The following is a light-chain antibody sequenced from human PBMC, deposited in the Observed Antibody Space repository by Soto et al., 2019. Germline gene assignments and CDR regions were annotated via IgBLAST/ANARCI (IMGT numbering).Light chain of an antibody. CDR2: RAS. Sequence: DIQMTQSPSTLSASVGDRVTITCRASQDIGTWLAWYQQKPEKAPKVLIYRASHLESGVPSRFSGSGSGTEFTLTINSLQPEDFATYYCQQSNRYPITFGQGTRLEIK. CDR3: QQSNRYPIT. J-gene: IGKJ5*01. CDR1: QDIGTW. V-gene: IGKV1-5*03.